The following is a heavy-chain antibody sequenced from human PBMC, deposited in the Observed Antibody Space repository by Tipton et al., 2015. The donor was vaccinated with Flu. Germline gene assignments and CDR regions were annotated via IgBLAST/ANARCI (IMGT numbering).Heavy chain of an antibody. CDR3: AKGSTRYGIFFDY. V-gene: IGHV3-43*02. J-gene: IGHJ4*02. CDR2: ISGDGSSI. Sequence: SLRLSCAVSGFTFDDYAMHWVRQAPGKGLEWVSYISGDGSSISYADFLLGRFTISRDNNKNSLYVQMNSLRSEDTSFYYCAKGSTRYGIFFDYWGQVTLVTVSS. D-gene: IGHD5-18*01. CDR1: GFTFDDYA.